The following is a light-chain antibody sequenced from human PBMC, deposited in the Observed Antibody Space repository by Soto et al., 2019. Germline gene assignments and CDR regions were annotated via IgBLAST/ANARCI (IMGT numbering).Light chain of an antibody. CDR2: EDI. J-gene: IGLJ1*01. Sequence: QSVLTQPASVSGSPGQSITISCTGTSSDVGSHKFVSWYQQNPGKAPKVMIYEDIKRPSGVSNRFSGSKSGNTASLTISGLQAEDEADYYCCSYAGSSLYVFGTGTKLTVL. V-gene: IGLV2-23*01. CDR3: CSYAGSSLYV. CDR1: SSDVGSHKF.